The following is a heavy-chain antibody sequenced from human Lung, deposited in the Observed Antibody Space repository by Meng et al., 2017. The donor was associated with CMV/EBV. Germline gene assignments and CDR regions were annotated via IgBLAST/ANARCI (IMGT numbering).Heavy chain of an antibody. D-gene: IGHD3-9*01. CDR1: GYTFSRYG. Sequence: ASVXVSXKASGYTFSRYGISWVRQAPGQGLEWLGWVGGCDGDTNYALEFRGRVTMTTDTVTNTAYMELRSLTSDDTAVYYCARDWECLDRSDVFDIWGQRTMVTVSS. CDR2: VGGCDGDT. V-gene: IGHV1-18*01. J-gene: IGHJ3*02. CDR3: ARDWECLDRSDVFDI.